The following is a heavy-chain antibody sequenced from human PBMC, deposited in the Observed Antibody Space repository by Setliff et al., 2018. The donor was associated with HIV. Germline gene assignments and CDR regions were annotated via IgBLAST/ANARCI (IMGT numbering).Heavy chain of an antibody. CDR2: INHSGST. D-gene: IGHD3-10*01. V-gene: IGHV4-34*01. CDR1: GGSFTNYY. CDR3: ATDHVTMARGVHYRYYYYMDV. Sequence: PSETLSLTCVVYGGSFTNYYWSWIRQPPGKGLECIGEINHSGSTNYNPSLKSRVTISVDTSKHQFSLKLNSMTAADTAVYFCATDHVTMARGVHYRYYYYMDVWGKGTTVTVSS. J-gene: IGHJ6*03.